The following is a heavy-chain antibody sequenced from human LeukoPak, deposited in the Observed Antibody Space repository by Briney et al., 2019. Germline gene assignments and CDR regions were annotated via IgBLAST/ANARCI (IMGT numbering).Heavy chain of an antibody. J-gene: IGHJ4*02. Sequence: ESPSLTPVLSLASPSADTSGSICDPPQKGVWWVGRVYFTGRTTYNPSLRGGVAISLDNSKNELSLTLKSVSAADTAVYYCARGESSRDDSGGYHYWGRGLLVTVSS. CDR2: VYFTGRT. CDR3: ARGESSRDDSGGYHY. CDR1: ASPSADTS. D-gene: IGHD3-22*01. V-gene: IGHV4-4*07.